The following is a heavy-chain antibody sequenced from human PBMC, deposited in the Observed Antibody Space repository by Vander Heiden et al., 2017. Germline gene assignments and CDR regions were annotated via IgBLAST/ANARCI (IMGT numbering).Heavy chain of an antibody. J-gene: IGHJ3*02. CDR1: GFTFSSYA. CDR2: SSGSGGST. CDR3: AKDPVSLDYDILTNDAFDI. Sequence: EVQLLESGGGLVQPGGSLRLSCAASGFTFSSYAMGWVRQAPGKGLEWVSASSGSGGSTYYADSVKGRFTISRDNSKNTLYLQMNSLRAEDTAVYYCAKDPVSLDYDILTNDAFDIWGQGTMVTVSS. V-gene: IGHV3-23*01. D-gene: IGHD3-9*01.